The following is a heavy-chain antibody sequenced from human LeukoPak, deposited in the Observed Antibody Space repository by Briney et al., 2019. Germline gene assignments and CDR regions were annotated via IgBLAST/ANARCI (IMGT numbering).Heavy chain of an antibody. Sequence: GGSLRLSCAASGFTFSNAWMSRVRQAPGKGLEWVSVISGSGAGTYYADSVRGRFTISRDNSKNTLYLQMNNLRAEDTAVYYCAKDRAALPVTTYDFDFWGQGTLVTVSS. V-gene: IGHV3-23*01. CDR3: AKDRAALPVTTYDFDF. J-gene: IGHJ4*02. CDR2: ISGSGAGT. D-gene: IGHD2-2*01. CDR1: GFTFSNAW.